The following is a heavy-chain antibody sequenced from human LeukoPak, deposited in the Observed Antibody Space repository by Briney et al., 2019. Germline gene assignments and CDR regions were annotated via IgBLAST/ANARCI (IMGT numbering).Heavy chain of an antibody. V-gene: IGHV3-33*01. J-gene: IGHJ4*02. CDR1: GFTFSSYG. CDR2: IWYDGSNK. D-gene: IGHD2-21*02. CDR3: ARNRDWAFDY. Sequence: GRSLRLSCAASGFTFSSYGMHWVRQAPGKGLEWVAVIWYDGSNKYYADSVKGRFTISRDNSKNTLYLQMNSLRVEDTAVYYCARNRDWAFDYWGQGSLVTVSS.